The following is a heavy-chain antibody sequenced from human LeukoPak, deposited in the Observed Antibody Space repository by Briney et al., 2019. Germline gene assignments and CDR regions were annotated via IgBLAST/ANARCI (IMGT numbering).Heavy chain of an antibody. V-gene: IGHV3-74*01. CDR2: INADGTNT. D-gene: IGHD2/OR15-2a*01. J-gene: IGHJ4*02. Sequence: GGSLRLSCAASGFTFSNYWMHWVRQAPGKGLVWVSRINADGTNTHYADSVKGRFTISRDNAKNTVYLQMSSLRAEDTAVYYCAKAARPTTSYFDYWGQGTLVTVSS. CDR3: AKAARPTTSYFDY. CDR1: GFTFSNYW.